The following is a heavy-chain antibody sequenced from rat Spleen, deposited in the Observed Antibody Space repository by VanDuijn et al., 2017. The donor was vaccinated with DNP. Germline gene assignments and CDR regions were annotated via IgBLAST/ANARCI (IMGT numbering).Heavy chain of an antibody. D-gene: IGHD1-2*01. Sequence: EVQLQESGPGLVKPSQSLSLTCSVTGYSITSNYWAWIRKFPGNKMEWMGYISYSGSTGYNPSLKSRISISRDTSKNQFFLQLNSVTSEDTATYYCARTDYYSTYIPFAYWGQGTLVTVSS. V-gene: IGHV3-1*01. CDR3: ARTDYYSTYIPFAY. CDR1: GYSITSNY. J-gene: IGHJ3*01. CDR2: ISYSGST.